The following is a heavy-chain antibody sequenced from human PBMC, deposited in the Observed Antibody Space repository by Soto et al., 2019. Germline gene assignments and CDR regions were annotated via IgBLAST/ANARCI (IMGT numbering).Heavy chain of an antibody. CDR1: GYTFTSYG. Sequence: QVQLVQSGAEVKKPGASVKVSCKASGYTFTSYGISWVRQAPGQGLEWMGWISAYNGNTNYAQKLQGRVTMTTDTSXSXXDMELRSLRSDDTAVYYCAREGDYYDSSGYSAYYSYYGMDAWGQGTTVTVSS. CDR3: AREGDYYDSSGYSAYYSYYGMDA. V-gene: IGHV1-18*01. J-gene: IGHJ6*02. CDR2: ISAYNGNT. D-gene: IGHD3-22*01.